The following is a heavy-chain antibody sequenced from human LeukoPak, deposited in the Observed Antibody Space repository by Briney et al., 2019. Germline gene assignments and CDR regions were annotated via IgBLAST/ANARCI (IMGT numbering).Heavy chain of an antibody. J-gene: IGHJ4*02. CDR2: ISGSGGST. Sequence: GGSLRLSCAASGFTFSSYAMSWVRQAPGKGLEWVSAISGSGGSTYYADSVKGRFTISRDNSKNTLYLQMNGLRAEDTAVYYCAKAPVLRYFVDATPSGLFDYWGQGTLVTVSS. CDR3: AKAPVLRYFVDATPSGLFDY. D-gene: IGHD3-9*01. CDR1: GFTFSSYA. V-gene: IGHV3-23*01.